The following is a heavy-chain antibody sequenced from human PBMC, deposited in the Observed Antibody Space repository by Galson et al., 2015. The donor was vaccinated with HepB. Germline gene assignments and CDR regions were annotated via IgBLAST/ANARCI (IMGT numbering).Heavy chain of an antibody. D-gene: IGHD5-24*01. CDR3: ARDQRWLQSGTEY. Sequence: ETLSLTCTVSGGSISSSSYYWGWIRQPPGKGLEWIGSIYYSGSTYYNPSLKSRVTISVDTSKNQLSLKLSSVTAADTAVYYCARDQRWLQSGTEYWGQGTLVTVSS. CDR1: GGSISSSSYY. J-gene: IGHJ4*02. V-gene: IGHV4-39*07. CDR2: IYYSGST.